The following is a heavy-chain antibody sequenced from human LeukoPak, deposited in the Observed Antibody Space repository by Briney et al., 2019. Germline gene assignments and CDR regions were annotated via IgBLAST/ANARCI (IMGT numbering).Heavy chain of an antibody. Sequence: SEILSLTCAVYGGSFSGYYWSWIRQPPGKGLEWIGEINHSGSTNYNPSLKSRVTISVDTSKNQFSLKLSSVTAADTAVYYCARSPTYYDILTGYYRGYYFDYWGQGTLATVSS. V-gene: IGHV4-34*01. CDR1: GGSFSGYY. CDR3: ARSPTYYDILTGYYRGYYFDY. CDR2: INHSGST. J-gene: IGHJ4*02. D-gene: IGHD3-9*01.